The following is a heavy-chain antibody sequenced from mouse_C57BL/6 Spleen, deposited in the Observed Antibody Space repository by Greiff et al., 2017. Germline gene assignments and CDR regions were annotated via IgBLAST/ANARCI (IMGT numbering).Heavy chain of an antibody. CDR2: ISGGGGNT. D-gene: IGHD2-5*01. CDR1: GFTFSSYT. J-gene: IGHJ3*01. Sequence: EVKLMESGGGLVKPGGSLKLSCAASGFTFSSYTMSWVRQTPEKRLEWVATISGGGGNTYYPDSVKGRFTISRDNAKNTLYLQLSSLTSEDAALYYCARRCSYYNNYGFAYWGQGTLVTVSA. CDR3: ARRCSYYNNYGFAY. V-gene: IGHV5-9*01.